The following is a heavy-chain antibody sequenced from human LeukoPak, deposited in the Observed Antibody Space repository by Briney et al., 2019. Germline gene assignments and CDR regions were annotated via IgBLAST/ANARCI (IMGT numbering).Heavy chain of an antibody. CDR1: GGSISSYY. D-gene: IGHD6-13*01. CDR2: IYYSGST. V-gene: IGHV4-59*08. CDR3: ARRRIAGVVDY. Sequence: TSETLSLTCTVSGGSISSYYWSWIRQPPGKGLEWIGYIYYSGSTNYNPSLKSRVTTSVDTSKNQFSLKLSSVTAADTAVYYCARRRIAGVVDYWGQGTLVTVSS. J-gene: IGHJ4*02.